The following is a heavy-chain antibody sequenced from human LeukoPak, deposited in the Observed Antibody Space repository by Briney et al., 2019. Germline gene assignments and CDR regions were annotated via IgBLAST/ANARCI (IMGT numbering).Heavy chain of an antibody. J-gene: IGHJ4*02. CDR1: GLTFSNYA. D-gene: IGHD4-23*01. CDR3: AKGPDYGGDACFDY. Sequence: GGSLRLSCAASGLTFSNYAMTWVRQAPGKGLEWASSISGGGGSTYYAASVKGRFTISRDNSKNTLDLQMSSLRAEDTAVYYCAKGPDYGGDACFDYWGQGTLVTVSS. CDR2: ISGGGGST. V-gene: IGHV3-23*01.